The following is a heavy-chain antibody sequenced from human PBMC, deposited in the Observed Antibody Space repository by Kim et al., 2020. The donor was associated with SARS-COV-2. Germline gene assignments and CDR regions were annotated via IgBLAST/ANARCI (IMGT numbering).Heavy chain of an antibody. CDR3: ARRLILLSTDLGHRGGYNWFDP. V-gene: IGHV5-51*01. Sequence: GESLKISCKGSGYSFTSYWIGWVRQMPGKGLEWMGIIYPGDSDTRYSPSFQGQVTISADKSISTAYLQWSSLKASDTAMYYCARRLILLSTDLGHRGGYNWFDPWGQGTLVTVSS. D-gene: IGHD2-2*01. J-gene: IGHJ5*02. CDR1: GYSFTSYW. CDR2: IYPGDSDT.